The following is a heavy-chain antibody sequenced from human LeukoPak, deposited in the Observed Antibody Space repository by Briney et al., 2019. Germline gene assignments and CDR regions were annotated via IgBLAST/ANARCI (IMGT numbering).Heavy chain of an antibody. CDR1: GFSFSSYG. J-gene: IGHJ4*02. CDR3: ARLRGSGWYLEY. D-gene: IGHD6-19*01. Sequence: GGSLRLSCAASGFSFSSYGMHWVRQAPGKGLGWVAVISYDGSNKYYADSVKGRFTISRDNSKNTLYLQMNSLRAGDTAVYYCARLRGSGWYLEYWGQGTLVTVSS. CDR2: ISYDGSNK. V-gene: IGHV3-33*01.